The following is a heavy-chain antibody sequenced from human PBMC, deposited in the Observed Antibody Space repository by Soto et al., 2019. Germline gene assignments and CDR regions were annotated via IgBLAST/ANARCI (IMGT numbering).Heavy chain of an antibody. CDR2: ISGSGGST. V-gene: IGHV3-23*01. D-gene: IGHD1-26*01. J-gene: IGHJ6*02. CDR3: AKDSSTGSYPYYYYYGMDV. Sequence: PGVSLRLSCAASGFTFSSYAMSWVRQAPGKGLEWVSAISGSGGSTYYADSVKGRFTISRDNSKNTLYLQMNSLRAEDTAVYYCAKDSSTGSYPYYYYYGMDVWGQGTTVTVSS. CDR1: GFTFSSYA.